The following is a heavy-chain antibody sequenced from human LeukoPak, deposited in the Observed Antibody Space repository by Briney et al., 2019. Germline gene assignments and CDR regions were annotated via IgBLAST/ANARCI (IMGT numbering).Heavy chain of an antibody. Sequence: PSETLSLTCTVSGYSISSGYYWGWIRQPPGKGLEWIGSIYYSGSTYYNPSLKSRVTISVDTSKNQFSLKLSSVTAADTAVYYCARDLPPPTNWFDPWGQGTLVTVSS. J-gene: IGHJ5*02. V-gene: IGHV4-38-2*02. CDR1: GYSISSGYY. CDR2: IYYSGST. CDR3: ARDLPPPTNWFDP.